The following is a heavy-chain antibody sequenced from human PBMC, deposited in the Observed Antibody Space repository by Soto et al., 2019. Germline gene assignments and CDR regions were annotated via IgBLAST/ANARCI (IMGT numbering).Heavy chain of an antibody. D-gene: IGHD6-19*01. CDR3: ARALGSGWYKTVGSYFDY. J-gene: IGHJ4*02. Sequence: SETLSLTCAVYGGSFSGYYWSWIRQPPGKGLEWIGEINHSGSTNYNPSLKSRVTISVDTSKNQFSLKLSSVTAADTAVYYCARALGSGWYKTVGSYFDYWGQGTLVTVSS. V-gene: IGHV4-34*01. CDR2: INHSGST. CDR1: GGSFSGYY.